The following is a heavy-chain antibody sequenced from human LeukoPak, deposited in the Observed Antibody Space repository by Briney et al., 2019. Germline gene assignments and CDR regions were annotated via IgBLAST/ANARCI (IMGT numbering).Heavy chain of an antibody. D-gene: IGHD6-19*01. CDR3: AKLSYSSGWYPNRGWFDP. J-gene: IGHJ5*02. V-gene: IGHV3-23*01. Sequence: AGSLRLSCAASGFTFNNYAMSWVRQAPGKGLEGVSSITNGGGNIYYADSVKGRFTISRDNSKNTLYLQMNSLRAEDTAVYYCAKLSYSSGWYPNRGWFDPWGQGTLVTVSS. CDR2: ITNGGGNI. CDR1: GFTFNNYA.